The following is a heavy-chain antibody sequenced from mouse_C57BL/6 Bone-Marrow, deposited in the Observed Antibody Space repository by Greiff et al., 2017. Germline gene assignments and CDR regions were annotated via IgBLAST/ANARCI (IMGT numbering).Heavy chain of an antibody. J-gene: IGHJ1*03. CDR3: ARHGPRFYYDYDGYFDV. CDR1: GYTFTEYT. D-gene: IGHD2-4*01. CDR2: VYPGSGSI. Sequence: QVQLQQSGAELVKPGASVKLSCKASGYTFTEYTIHWVKQRSGQGLEWIGWVYPGSGSIKYNEKFKDKATLTADNSSSTVYMELSRLTSEDSAVYFCARHGPRFYYDYDGYFDVWGTGTTVTVSS. V-gene: IGHV1-62-2*01.